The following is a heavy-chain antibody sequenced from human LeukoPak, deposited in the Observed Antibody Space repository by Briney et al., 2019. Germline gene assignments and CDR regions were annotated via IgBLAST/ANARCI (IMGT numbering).Heavy chain of an antibody. CDR1: GGSINSYY. CDR2: IYYSGST. Sequence: SETLSLTCTVSGGSINSYYWSWIRQPPGRGPEWIGYIYYSGSTNYNPSLKSRVTISVDTSKNQFSLKLSSVTAADTAVYYCARLGVYDHPFDYWGQGTLVTVSS. CDR3: ARLGVYDHPFDY. J-gene: IGHJ4*02. D-gene: IGHD5/OR15-5a*01. V-gene: IGHV4-59*08.